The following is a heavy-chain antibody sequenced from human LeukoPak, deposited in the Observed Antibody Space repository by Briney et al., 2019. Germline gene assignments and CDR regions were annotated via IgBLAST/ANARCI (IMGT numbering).Heavy chain of an antibody. Sequence: PGGSLRLSCAVSGFTVSGNYMSWVRQAPGKGLEWVSVMYSSGSTDYAYSVKGRFTISRDNSKNTLYLQMNSLRAEDTAVYYCAREGGPYSSTLRGHWGQGTLVTVSS. CDR2: MYSSGST. CDR1: GFTVSGNY. J-gene: IGHJ4*02. CDR3: AREGGPYSSTLRGH. D-gene: IGHD6-19*01. V-gene: IGHV3-53*01.